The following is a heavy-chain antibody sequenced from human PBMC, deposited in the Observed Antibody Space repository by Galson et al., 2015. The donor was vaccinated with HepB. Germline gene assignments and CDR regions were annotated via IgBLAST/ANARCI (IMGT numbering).Heavy chain of an antibody. CDR3: AREYGSSGYYYVGGWYFDL. Sequence: SVKVSCKASGGTFSSYAISWVRQAPGQGLEWMGGIIPIFGTANYAQKFQGRVTITADESTSTAYMELSSLRSEDTAVYYRAREYGSSGYYYVGGWYFDLWGRGTLVTVSS. J-gene: IGHJ2*01. CDR1: GGTFSSYA. V-gene: IGHV1-69*13. CDR2: IIPIFGTA. D-gene: IGHD3-22*01.